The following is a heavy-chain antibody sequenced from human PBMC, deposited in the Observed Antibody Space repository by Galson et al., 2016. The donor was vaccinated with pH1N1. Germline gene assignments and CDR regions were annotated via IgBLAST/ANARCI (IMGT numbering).Heavy chain of an antibody. D-gene: IGHD3-16*02. CDR1: GFTFSNFI. V-gene: IGHV3-21*01. CDR2: ISSSSSYI. J-gene: IGHJ5*02. CDR3: ARDKGSFYFENNAYHYNWFDA. Sequence: SLRLSCAASGFTFSNFIMKWVRQAPGKGLEWVSSISSSSSYIYYEDSVKGRFTISRDDAKNSLYLQMNSLRAEDTAVYYCARDKGSFYFENNAYHYNWFDAWGQGTLVTVSS.